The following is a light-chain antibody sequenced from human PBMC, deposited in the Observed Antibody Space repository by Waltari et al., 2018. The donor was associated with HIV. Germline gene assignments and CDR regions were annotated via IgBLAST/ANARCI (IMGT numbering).Light chain of an antibody. CDR2: GAS. V-gene: IGKV3-20*01. CDR1: QSVSSSY. J-gene: IGKJ1*01. Sequence: EIVLTQSPGTLSLSPGERATLSCRASQSVSSSYLAWFQQKPGQAPRLLIYGASSRATDIPDRFSGSGSGTNFTLTIGRLEPEDFAVYYCQQYGSSRGTFGQGTKVEIK. CDR3: QQYGSSRGT.